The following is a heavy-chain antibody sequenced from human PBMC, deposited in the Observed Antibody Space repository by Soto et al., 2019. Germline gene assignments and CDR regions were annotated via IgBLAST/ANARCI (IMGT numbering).Heavy chain of an antibody. J-gene: IGHJ4*02. CDR3: AKDPEWELPKYYFDY. D-gene: IGHD1-26*01. CDR2: LNGSGGST. Sequence: GGSLRLSCAASGFTFSNYAMTWVRQAPGKGLEWVSGLNGSGGSTSSADSVKGRFAISRDNSKNTLYLQMNSLRAEDTAVYYCAKDPEWELPKYYFDYWGQGTLVTVSS. V-gene: IGHV3-23*01. CDR1: GFTFSNYA.